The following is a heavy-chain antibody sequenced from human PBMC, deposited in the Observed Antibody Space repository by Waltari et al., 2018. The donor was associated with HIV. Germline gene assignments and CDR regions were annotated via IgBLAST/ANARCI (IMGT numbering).Heavy chain of an antibody. CDR2: ISSSSYI. V-gene: IGHV3-21*01. Sequence: EVQLVESGGGLVTPGGSLRLSCAASGFTFSTYSMNWVRQAPGKGLEWVSSISSSSYIYYADSVKGRFTISRDNAKNSLYLQMNSLRAEDTAVYYCARESTHPSQPNFTWGQGTLVTVSS. J-gene: IGHJ5*02. CDR3: ARESTHPSQPNFT. D-gene: IGHD1-7*01. CDR1: GFTFSTYS.